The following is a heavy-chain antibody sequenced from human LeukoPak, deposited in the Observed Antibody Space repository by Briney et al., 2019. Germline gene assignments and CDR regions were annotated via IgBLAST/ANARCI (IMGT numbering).Heavy chain of an antibody. CDR2: IWYDGSNK. J-gene: IGHJ4*02. CDR1: GFTFGSYG. V-gene: IGHV3-33*03. Sequence: PGGSLRLSCAASGFTFGSYGMHWVRQAPGKGLEWVAVIWYDGSNKYYADSVKGRFTISRDNAKNSLYLQMNSLRAEDTALYYCAKDIFPVTMVRGVIKDYWGQGTLVTVSS. D-gene: IGHD3-10*01. CDR3: AKDIFPVTMVRGVIKDY.